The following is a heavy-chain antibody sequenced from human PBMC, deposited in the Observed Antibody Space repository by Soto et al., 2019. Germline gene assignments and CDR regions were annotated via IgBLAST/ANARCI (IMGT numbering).Heavy chain of an antibody. CDR2: INAGNGNT. CDR3: ARNYYDSSGYYAFDY. Sequence: ASVKVSCKASGYTFTSYAMHWVRQAPGQRLEWMGWINAGNGNTKYSQKFQGRVTITRDTSASTAYMELSSLRSEDTAVYYCARNYYDSSGYYAFDYWGQGTLVTVSS. V-gene: IGHV1-3*01. CDR1: GYTFTSYA. J-gene: IGHJ4*02. D-gene: IGHD3-22*01.